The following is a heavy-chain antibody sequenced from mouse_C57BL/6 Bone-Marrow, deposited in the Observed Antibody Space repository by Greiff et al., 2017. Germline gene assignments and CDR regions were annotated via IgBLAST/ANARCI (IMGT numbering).Heavy chain of an antibody. D-gene: IGHD1-1*01. CDR2: IDPNSGGT. J-gene: IGHJ4*01. Sequence: QVQLQQPGAELVKPGASVKLSCKASGYTFTSYWMHWVKQRPGRGLEWIGRIDPNSGGTKYNEKFKSKATLTVDKPSSTAYMQLSSLTSEDSAVYYCARGSYGSSYVRVFYYAMDYWGQGTSVTVSS. V-gene: IGHV1-72*01. CDR3: ARGSYGSSYVRVFYYAMDY. CDR1: GYTFTSYW.